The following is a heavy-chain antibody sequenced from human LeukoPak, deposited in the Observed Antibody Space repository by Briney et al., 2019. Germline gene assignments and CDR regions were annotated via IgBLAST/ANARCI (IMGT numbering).Heavy chain of an antibody. D-gene: IGHD2-2*01. CDR1: GFSVSNNY. Sequence: GSLRISCAASGFSVSNNYMTWVRQAPGKGLEWVSIIYSDGRTYYADSVKGRFTISRDNSKNTLYLQMNSLRAEDTAVYYCARTPAAPYYYYGMDVWGQGTTVTVSS. CDR3: ARTPAAPYYYYGMDV. V-gene: IGHV3-66*01. CDR2: IYSDGRT. J-gene: IGHJ6*02.